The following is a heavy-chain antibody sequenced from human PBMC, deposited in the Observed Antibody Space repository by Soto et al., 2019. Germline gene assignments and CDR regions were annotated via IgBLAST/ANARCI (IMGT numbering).Heavy chain of an antibody. CDR1: GYTFSDYY. Sequence: GASVKVSFKASGYTFSDYYIHWVRQAPGQGLEWMGWINPNSGGTKYAPKFQGGVTMTRDTSITTAYMELSRLRSGDTAVYYCAREPATAKPEGVDFWSQGTLVTVSS. V-gene: IGHV1-2*02. CDR3: AREPATAKPEGVDF. D-gene: IGHD1-1*01. J-gene: IGHJ4*02. CDR2: INPNSGGT.